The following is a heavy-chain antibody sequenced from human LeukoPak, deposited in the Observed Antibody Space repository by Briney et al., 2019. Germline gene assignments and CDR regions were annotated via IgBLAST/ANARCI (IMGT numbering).Heavy chain of an antibody. J-gene: IGHJ4*02. CDR1: GGSFSGYY. Sequence: SETLSLTCAVYGGSFSGYYWSWIRQPPGKGLEWIGEINHSGSTNYNPSLKSRVTISVDTSKNQFSLKLSSVTAADTAVYYCASEDPYDYVWGSYRYTGSYFDYWGQGTLVTVSS. V-gene: IGHV4-34*01. CDR2: INHSGST. D-gene: IGHD3-16*02. CDR3: ASEDPYDYVWGSYRYTGSYFDY.